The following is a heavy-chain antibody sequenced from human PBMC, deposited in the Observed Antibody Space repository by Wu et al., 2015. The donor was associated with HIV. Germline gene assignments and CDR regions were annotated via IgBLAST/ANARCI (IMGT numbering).Heavy chain of an antibody. J-gene: IGHJ3*02. CDR2: INPNSGAT. CDR1: GYTFTDYY. V-gene: IGHV1-2*02. D-gene: IGHD2-15*01. Sequence: QVQLVQSGAEVKKPGASVKVSCKASGYTFTDYYMHWVRQAPGQGLEWMGWINPNSGATEYTQKFQGRVTMTRDTSISTAYMELSRLRSDDTAVYYCARDRQCSGGSCYRIAFDIWGQGTVVTVSS. CDR3: ARDRQCSGGSCYRIAFDI.